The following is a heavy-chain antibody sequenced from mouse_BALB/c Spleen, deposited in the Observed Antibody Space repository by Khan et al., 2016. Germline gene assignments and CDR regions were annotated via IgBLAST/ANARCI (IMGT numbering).Heavy chain of an antibody. CDR1: GYTFTNYG. J-gene: IGHJ3*01. Sequence: QIPLVQSGPELKKPGETVKISCKASGYTFTNYGMNWVKQAPGKGLKWMGWINTYTGEPTYADDFKGRFAFSLETFASTAYLQINNLKNEDTATYFCARRHYGSSYDAWFAYWGQGTLVTVSA. CDR3: ARRHYGSSYDAWFAY. D-gene: IGHD1-1*01. V-gene: IGHV9-3-1*01. CDR2: INTYTGEP.